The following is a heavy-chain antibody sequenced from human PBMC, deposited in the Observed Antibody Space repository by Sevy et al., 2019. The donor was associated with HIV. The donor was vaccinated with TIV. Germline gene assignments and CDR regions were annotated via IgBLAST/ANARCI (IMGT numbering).Heavy chain of an antibody. Sequence: GESLKISCAASGFPFSSYGMHWVRQAPGKGLEWVALIWYDGNNKNYADSVKGRFTISRDNSKNTVFLQMNSLRGEDTAVYYCARGIMITFGGVQQIDYWGQGTLVTVSS. CDR3: ARGIMITFGGVQQIDY. D-gene: IGHD3-16*01. V-gene: IGHV3-33*01. CDR1: GFPFSSYG. J-gene: IGHJ4*02. CDR2: IWYDGNNK.